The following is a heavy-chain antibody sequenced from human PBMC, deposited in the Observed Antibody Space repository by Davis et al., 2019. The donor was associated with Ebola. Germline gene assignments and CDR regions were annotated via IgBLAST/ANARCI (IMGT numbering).Heavy chain of an antibody. CDR3: ARGLRSSSGWFYYYYYGMDV. CDR2: ISSSGSTI. Sequence: LSLTSAASVFTFTDYYMSWSRQAPGKALEWVSYISSSGSTIYYADSGKGRFTISRDNAKKSLYLQMKSLRAEDTAVYYWARGLRSSSGWFYYYYYGMDVWGQGTTVTVSS. V-gene: IGHV3-11*01. J-gene: IGHJ6*02. CDR1: VFTFTDYY. D-gene: IGHD6-19*01.